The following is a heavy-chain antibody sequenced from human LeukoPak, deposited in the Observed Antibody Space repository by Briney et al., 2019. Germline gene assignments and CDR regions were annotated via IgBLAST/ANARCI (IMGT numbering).Heavy chain of an antibody. CDR2: INHSGGT. CDR3: ARRSWYYDFWSGYYSDDAFDI. V-gene: IGHV4-34*01. D-gene: IGHD3-3*01. Sequence: PSETLSLTCAVYGGSFSGYYWSWIRQPPGKGLEWIGEINHSGGTNYNPSLKSRVTISVDTSKNQFSLKLSSVTAADTAVYYCARRSWYYDFWSGYYSDDAFDIWGQGTMVTVSS. CDR1: GGSFSGYY. J-gene: IGHJ3*02.